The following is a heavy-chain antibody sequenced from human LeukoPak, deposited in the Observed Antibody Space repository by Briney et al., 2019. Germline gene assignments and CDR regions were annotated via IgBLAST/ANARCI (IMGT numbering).Heavy chain of an antibody. J-gene: IGHJ4*02. V-gene: IGHV3-23*01. CDR3: ARRGTSSSWAHFDY. Sequence: GGSLRLSCVASEFTFSDYAMSWVRQAPGEGLEWVSAITGSGGSTYYADSVKGRFTISRDNSKNSLYLQMNSLGAEDTAVYYCARRGTSSSWAHFDYWGQGTLVTVSS. CDR1: EFTFSDYA. D-gene: IGHD6-13*01. CDR2: ITGSGGST.